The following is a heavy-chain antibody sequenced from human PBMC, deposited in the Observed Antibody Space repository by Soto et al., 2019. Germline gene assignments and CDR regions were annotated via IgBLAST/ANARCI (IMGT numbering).Heavy chain of an antibody. CDR3: ARLTIFGVDFFDY. J-gene: IGHJ4*02. V-gene: IGHV5-10-1*01. CDR2: IDPGDSYT. CDR1: GYTFTTYW. Sequence: PGESLKISCKGSGYTFTTYWITWLRQMPGKGLEWMGRIDPGDSYTNYSPSFQGHISISVDKSITTAYLQWDSLKASDTAIHYCARLTIFGVDFFDYWGQGTLVTVS. D-gene: IGHD3-3*01.